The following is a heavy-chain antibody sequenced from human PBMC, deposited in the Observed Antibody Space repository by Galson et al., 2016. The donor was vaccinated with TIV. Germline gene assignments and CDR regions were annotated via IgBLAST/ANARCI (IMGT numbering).Heavy chain of an antibody. V-gene: IGHV4-39*07. CDR2: GYYDGST. D-gene: IGHD1-26*01. CDR3: ARHRGWDWELPY. Sequence: SETLSLTCTVSDDSITNSAYFWGWIRQPPGKGLEWIGSGYYDGSTYYNPSLKSRVTISVDTPERQLSLMMSSVTAADTAMYFCARHRGWDWELPYWGQGTLVSVSS. CDR1: DDSITNSAYF. J-gene: IGHJ4*02.